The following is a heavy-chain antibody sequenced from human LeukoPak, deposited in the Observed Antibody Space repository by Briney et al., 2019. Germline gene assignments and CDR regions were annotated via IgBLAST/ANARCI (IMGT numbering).Heavy chain of an antibody. CDR2: IIPIFGTA. D-gene: IGHD2-21*02. CDR1: GGTFSSYA. Sequence: SVKVSCKASGGTFSSYAISWVRQAPGQGLEWMGGIIPIFGTANYAQKFQGRVTITADESTSTAYMVLSSLRSEDTAVYYCAREYCGGDCYSGYYFDYWGQGTLVTVSS. J-gene: IGHJ4*02. V-gene: IGHV1-69*13. CDR3: AREYCGGDCYSGYYFDY.